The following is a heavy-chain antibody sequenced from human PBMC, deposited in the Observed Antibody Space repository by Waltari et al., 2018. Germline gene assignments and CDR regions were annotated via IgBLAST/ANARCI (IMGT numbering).Heavy chain of an antibody. CDR3: ARLVSSKVRGDH. J-gene: IGHJ4*02. D-gene: IGHD3-10*01. Sequence: QVQLVQSGAEVKKPGSSVTVSCKASGGTFSSYAISWVRQAPGQGLEWMGGIIPILGIANYAQKCQGRVTITADKSTSTAYMELSSLRSEDTAVYYCARLVSSKVRGDHWGQGTLVTVSS. CDR1: GGTFSSYA. V-gene: IGHV1-69*10. CDR2: IIPILGIA.